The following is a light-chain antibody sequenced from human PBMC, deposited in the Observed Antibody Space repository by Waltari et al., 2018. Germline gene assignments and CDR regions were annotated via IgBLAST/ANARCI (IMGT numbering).Light chain of an antibody. CDR3: SSYAGSSSPRV. J-gene: IGLJ3*02. V-gene: IGLV2-23*01. Sequence: QSALIQPASVSGSPGQSLTMSCTETNSDVGSYNLVSWYQQHPGKAPKLMIYEGNKRPSGVSYRFSGSKSGNTASLTISGLQADDEADYYCSSYAGSSSPRVFGGGTKLTVL. CDR1: NSDVGSYNL. CDR2: EGN.